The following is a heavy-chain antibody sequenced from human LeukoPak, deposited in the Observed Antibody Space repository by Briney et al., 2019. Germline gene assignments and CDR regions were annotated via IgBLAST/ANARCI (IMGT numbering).Heavy chain of an antibody. CDR1: GYSISSGYY. Sequence: PSETLSLTCTVSGYSISSGYYWGWIRQPPGKGLEWIGSIYHSGSTYYNPSLKSRVTISVDTSKNQFSLKLSSVTAADTAVYYCARMPQPNYDFWSGYYPSFWFDPWGQGTLVTVSS. D-gene: IGHD3-3*01. V-gene: IGHV4-38-2*02. CDR3: ARMPQPNYDFWSGYYPSFWFDP. J-gene: IGHJ5*02. CDR2: IYHSGST.